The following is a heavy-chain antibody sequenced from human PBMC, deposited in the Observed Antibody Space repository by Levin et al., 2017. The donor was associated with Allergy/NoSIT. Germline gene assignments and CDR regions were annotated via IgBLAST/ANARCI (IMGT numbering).Heavy chain of an antibody. CDR3: ANSGEFDS. J-gene: IGHJ5*01. D-gene: IGHD4-17*01. V-gene: IGHV3-30*02. CDR2: ITPDGSSK. Sequence: GGSLRLSCAASGLAFSRFGLHWVRQAPGKGLEWVALITPDGSSKFYADSVKGRFIISRYDSKKTLYLQMNSLRPEDTAMYYCANSGEFDSWGQGTLVSVSS. CDR1: GLAFSRFG.